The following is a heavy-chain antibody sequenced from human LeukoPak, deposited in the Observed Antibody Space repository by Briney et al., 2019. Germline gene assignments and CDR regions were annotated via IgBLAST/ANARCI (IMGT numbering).Heavy chain of an antibody. V-gene: IGHV4-39*01. CDR1: GGSISSSSYY. CDR2: IHYSGST. D-gene: IGHD5-18*01. Sequence: SETLSLTCTVSGGSISSSSYYWGWIRQPPGKGLEWIGNIHYSGSTYYNPSLKSRVTISVATSKNQFSLKLSSVTAADTAVYYCARSRYTYGYFVDYWGQGTLVTVSS. CDR3: ARSRYTYGYFVDY. J-gene: IGHJ4*02.